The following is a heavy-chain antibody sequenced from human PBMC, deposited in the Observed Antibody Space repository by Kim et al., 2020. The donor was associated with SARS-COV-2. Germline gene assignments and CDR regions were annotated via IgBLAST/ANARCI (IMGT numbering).Heavy chain of an antibody. D-gene: IGHD3-9*01. V-gene: IGHV4-59*08. Sequence: TSTNPTLRRRVTISVDTSKNQFSLKLSSVTAADTAGYYCARQRYDIYDYWGQGTLVTVSS. CDR2: T. CDR3: ARQRYDIYDY. J-gene: IGHJ4*02.